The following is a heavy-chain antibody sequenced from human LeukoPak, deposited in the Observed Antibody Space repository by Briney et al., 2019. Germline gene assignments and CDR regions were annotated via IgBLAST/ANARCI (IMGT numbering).Heavy chain of an antibody. D-gene: IGHD4-11*01. CDR2: IIPIFGTA. Sequence: SVKVSCKASGGTFSSYAISWVRQAPGQGLEWMGGIIPIFGTANYAQKFQGRVTITADESTSTAYMELSSLRSEDTAVYYCAREDSNPKYYYYYGMDVWGQGTTVTVSS. CDR1: GGTFSSYA. J-gene: IGHJ6*02. CDR3: AREDSNPKYYYYYGMDV. V-gene: IGHV1-69*13.